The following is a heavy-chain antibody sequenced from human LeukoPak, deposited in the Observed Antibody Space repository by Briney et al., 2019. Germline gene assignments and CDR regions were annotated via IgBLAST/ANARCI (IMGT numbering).Heavy chain of an antibody. V-gene: IGHV3-7*03. CDR1: GFTFSMSW. Sequence: SGGSLRLSCAASGFTFSMSWMTWVRQAPGKGLEWVASINGDTSEIHYVDSVKGRFTISRDNTKDSLYLQMNSLTAEDTAVYYCARDNSVEDTAWWFDPWGQGTLVTVSS. CDR2: INGDTSEI. J-gene: IGHJ5*02. D-gene: IGHD4-23*01. CDR3: ARDNSVEDTAWWFDP.